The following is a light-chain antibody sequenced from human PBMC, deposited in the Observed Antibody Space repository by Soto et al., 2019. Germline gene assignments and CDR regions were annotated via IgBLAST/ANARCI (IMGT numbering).Light chain of an antibody. CDR2: RNN. Sequence: CVLTQPPSASGTPGQRVTISCSGSSSNIGSNYVYWYQQLPGTAPKLLIYRNNQRPSGVPDRFSGSKSGTSASLAISGLRYEDEADYYCAAWDDRHVVFGGGTKLTVL. J-gene: IGLJ2*01. CDR1: SSNIGSNY. V-gene: IGLV1-47*01. CDR3: AAWDDRHVV.